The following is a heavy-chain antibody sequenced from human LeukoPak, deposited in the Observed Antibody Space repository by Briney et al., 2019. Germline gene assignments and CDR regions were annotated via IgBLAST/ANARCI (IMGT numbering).Heavy chain of an antibody. CDR3: ARATSLRYFDWSLDAFDI. CDR1: GYTFTDYF. V-gene: IGHV1-2*04. Sequence: ASVKVSCKASGYTFTDYFIHWVRQAPGQGLEWMGWINPNSGGTNYAQKFQGWVTMTRDTSISTAYMELSRLRSDDTAVYYCARATSLRYFDWSLDAFDIWGQGTMVTVSS. D-gene: IGHD3-9*01. J-gene: IGHJ3*02. CDR2: INPNSGGT.